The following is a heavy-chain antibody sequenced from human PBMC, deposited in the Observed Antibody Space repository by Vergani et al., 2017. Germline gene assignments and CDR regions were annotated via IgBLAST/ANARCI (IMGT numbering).Heavy chain of an antibody. D-gene: IGHD2-21*02. Sequence: QVQLQESVPGLVKPSETLSLTCTVSGGSISSYYWSWIRQPPGKGLEWIGHIYYSGSTNYNPSLKSRVTISVDTSKNQFSLKLSSVTAADTAVYYCARVLRARGDYYFDYWGQGTLVTVSS. V-gene: IGHV4-59*01. CDR3: ARVLRARGDYYFDY. CDR2: IYYSGST. CDR1: GGSISSYY. J-gene: IGHJ4*02.